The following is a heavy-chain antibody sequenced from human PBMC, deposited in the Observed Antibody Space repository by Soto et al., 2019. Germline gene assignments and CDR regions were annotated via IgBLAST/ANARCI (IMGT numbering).Heavy chain of an antibody. CDR3: ARWNYDFWSGYPSYWYFDL. CDR1: GGSFSGYY. CDR2: INHSGST. D-gene: IGHD3-3*01. Sequence: SETLSLTCAVYGGSFSGYYWSWIRQPPGKGLEWIGEINHSGSTNYNPSLKSRVTISVDTSKNQFSLKLSSVTAADTAVYYCARWNYDFWSGYPSYWYFDLWGRGTLVTVSS. V-gene: IGHV4-34*01. J-gene: IGHJ2*01.